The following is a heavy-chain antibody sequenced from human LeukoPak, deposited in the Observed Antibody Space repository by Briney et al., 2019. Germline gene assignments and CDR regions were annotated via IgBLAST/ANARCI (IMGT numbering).Heavy chain of an antibody. CDR2: IKQDGSEK. Sequence: GGSLRLSCAASGFTFDNYWMTWVRQTSGKGLEWVANIKQDGSEKYYVDSVKGRFTISRDNAKNSLYLQMNSLRAEDTAVYYCARGANTMMVVARSGYWGQGTLVTVSS. D-gene: IGHD3-22*01. CDR3: ARGANTMMVVARSGY. V-gene: IGHV3-7*01. J-gene: IGHJ4*02. CDR1: GFTFDNYW.